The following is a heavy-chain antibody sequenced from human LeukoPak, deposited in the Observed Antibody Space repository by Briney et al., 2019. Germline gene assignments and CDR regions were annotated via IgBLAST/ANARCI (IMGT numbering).Heavy chain of an antibody. CDR2: INPNSGGT. Sequence: ASVKVSCKASGYTFTGYYMHWVRQAPGQGLEWMGWINPNSGGTNYAQKFQGRVTMTRDTSISTAYMELSRLRSDDTAVYYCARDRWVGFWFDPWGQGTLVTVSS. J-gene: IGHJ5*02. D-gene: IGHD4-23*01. CDR1: GYTFTGYY. V-gene: IGHV1-2*02. CDR3: ARDRWVGFWFDP.